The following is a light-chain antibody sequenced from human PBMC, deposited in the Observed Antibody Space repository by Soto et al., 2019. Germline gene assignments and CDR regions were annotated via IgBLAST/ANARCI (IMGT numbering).Light chain of an antibody. J-gene: IGLJ3*02. CDR1: SSDVGSYNL. V-gene: IGLV2-23*02. CDR3: CSYAGSSTLWV. Sequence: QSALTQPASVSGSPGESITISCTGTSSDVGSYNLVSWYQQHPGKAPKLMIYDVSERPSGVSNRFSGSKSGNTASLTISGLQAEDEADYYCCSYAGSSTLWVLGGGTKLTVL. CDR2: DVS.